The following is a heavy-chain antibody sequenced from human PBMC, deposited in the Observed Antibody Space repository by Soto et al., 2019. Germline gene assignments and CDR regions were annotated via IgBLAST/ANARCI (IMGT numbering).Heavy chain of an antibody. CDR3: AREYYYTMDV. V-gene: IGHV3-11*05. CDR2: IDSSTKYT. Sequence: QVQLVESGGGLVRPGGSLRLSCEASGFTFTDYYMTWFRQAPGKGLEWLSYIDSSTKYTNYADSVKGRFTISRDNAKNSLYLQMNSLRADGTAVYYCAREYYYTMDVWGQGTMVTVSS. CDR1: GFTFTDYY. J-gene: IGHJ6*02.